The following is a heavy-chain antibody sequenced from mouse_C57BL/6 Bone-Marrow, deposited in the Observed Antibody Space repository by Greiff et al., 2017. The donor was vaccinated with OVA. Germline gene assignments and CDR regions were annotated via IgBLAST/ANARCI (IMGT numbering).Heavy chain of an antibody. CDR1: GYTFTSSW. V-gene: IGHV1-5*01. J-gene: IGHJ3*01. CDR2: IYPGNSDT. D-gene: IGHD2-4*01. CDR3: TRKELRYDYDAFAY. Sequence: VQLQQSGTVLARPGASVKMSCKTSGYTFTSSWMHWVKQRPGQGLEWIGAIYPGNSDTSYNQKFKGKAKLNAVTSASTAYMELSSLTNEDSAVYYCTRKELRYDYDAFAYWGQGTLVTVSA.